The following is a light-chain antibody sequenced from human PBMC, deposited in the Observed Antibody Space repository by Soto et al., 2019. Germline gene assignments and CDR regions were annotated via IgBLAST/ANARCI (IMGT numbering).Light chain of an antibody. CDR3: ISSTSTGTRV. V-gene: IGLV2-14*01. Sequence: QSVLTQPGSVSGSPGQSITISCTGTSSDVGDYNYVSWYQQHPGKAPKLMIYEVNNRPSGVSNRFSGSKSGNTASLTISGLQAEDEADYYCISSTSTGTRVFGGGTQLTVL. CDR1: SSDVGDYNY. J-gene: IGLJ3*02. CDR2: EVN.